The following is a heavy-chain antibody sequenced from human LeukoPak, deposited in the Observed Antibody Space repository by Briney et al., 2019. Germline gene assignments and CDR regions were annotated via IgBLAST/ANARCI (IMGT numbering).Heavy chain of an antibody. CDR3: ARDDFYYDSSLDY. V-gene: IGHV1-24*01. CDR2: FDPEDGET. D-gene: IGHD3-22*01. J-gene: IGHJ4*02. CDR1: GYTLTELS. Sequence: ASVKVSCKVSGYTLTELSMHWVRQAPGKGLEWMGGFDPEDGETIYAQKFQGRVTMTEDTSTSTAYMELRSLRSDDTAVYYCARDDFYYDSSLDYWGQGTLVTVSS.